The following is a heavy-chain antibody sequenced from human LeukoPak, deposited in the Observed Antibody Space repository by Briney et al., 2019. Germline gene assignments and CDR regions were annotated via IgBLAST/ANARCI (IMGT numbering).Heavy chain of an antibody. CDR3: AREAYSYGHYYYYYMDV. J-gene: IGHJ6*03. CDR1: GGTFSSYA. CDR2: IIPIFGTA. Sequence: ASVKVSCKASGGTFSSYAISWVRQAPGQGLEWMGGIIPIFGTANYAQKFQGRVTITADESTSTAYMELSSLRSEDTAVYYCAREAYSYGHYYYYYMDVWGKGTTVTISS. D-gene: IGHD5-18*01. V-gene: IGHV1-69*13.